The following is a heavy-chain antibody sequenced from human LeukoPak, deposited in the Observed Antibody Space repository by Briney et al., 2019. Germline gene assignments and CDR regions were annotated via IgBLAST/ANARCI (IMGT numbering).Heavy chain of an antibody. Sequence: SQTLSLTCAISGDRGSSNSAAWNWVRQSPSRGLEWLRRTYYRSKWFKDYAVSAKSRIVINTDTSKNQFSLQLDSVTPEDTAVYYYARDSIWGNCFDCWGQGTLVTVSS. V-gene: IGHV6-1*01. D-gene: IGHD7-27*01. J-gene: IGHJ4*01. CDR3: ARDSIWGNCFDC. CDR2: TYYRSKWFK. CDR1: GDRGSSNSAA.